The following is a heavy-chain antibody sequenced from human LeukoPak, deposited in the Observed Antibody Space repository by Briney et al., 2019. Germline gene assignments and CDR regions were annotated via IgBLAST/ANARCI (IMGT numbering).Heavy chain of an antibody. CDR2: IWYDGSNK. D-gene: IGHD2-8*02. V-gene: IGHV3-33*01. J-gene: IGHJ4*02. Sequence: PGRSLRLSCAASGFTFSSYGMHWVRQAPGKGLEWVAVIWYDGSNKYYADSVKGRFTISRDNSKSTLYVQMNSLRAEDTAVYYCARGWRGGVFDYWGQGTLVTVSS. CDR1: GFTFSSYG. CDR3: ARGWRGGVFDY.